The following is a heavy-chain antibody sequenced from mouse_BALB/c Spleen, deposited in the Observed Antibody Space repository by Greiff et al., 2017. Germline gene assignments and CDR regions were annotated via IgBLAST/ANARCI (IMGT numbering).Heavy chain of an antibody. Sequence: EVNVVESGGGLVKPGGSLKLSCAASGFTFSSYTMSWVRQTPEKRLEWVATISSGGGNTYYPDSVKGRFTISRDNAKNNLYLQMSSLRSEDTALYYCARYPHHYYGYVYFDYWGQGTTLTVSS. CDR3: ARYPHHYYGYVYFDY. J-gene: IGHJ2*01. D-gene: IGHD1-2*01. V-gene: IGHV5-9*03. CDR2: ISSGGGNT. CDR1: GFTFSSYT.